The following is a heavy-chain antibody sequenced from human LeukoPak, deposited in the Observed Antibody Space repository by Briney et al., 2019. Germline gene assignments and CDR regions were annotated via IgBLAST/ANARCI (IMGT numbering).Heavy chain of an antibody. Sequence: GGSLRLSCAASGFTFSSYAMHWVRQAPGKGLEWVAVISYDGSDTYYADSVKGRFTISRDNSKNTLYLQMNSLRAEDTAVYYCARDSWDCTNGVCYAAGMDVWGQGTTVTVSS. CDR2: ISYDGSDT. CDR3: ARDSWDCTNGVCYAAGMDV. J-gene: IGHJ6*02. CDR1: GFTFSSYA. V-gene: IGHV3-30-3*01. D-gene: IGHD2-8*01.